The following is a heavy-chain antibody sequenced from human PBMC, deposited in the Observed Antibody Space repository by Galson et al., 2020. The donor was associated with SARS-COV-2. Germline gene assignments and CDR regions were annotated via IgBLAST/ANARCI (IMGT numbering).Heavy chain of an antibody. J-gene: IGHJ6*02. CDR1: GYTLSDYW. D-gene: IGHD2-15*01. CDR3: ARHGLGGCSATRGCLSYYYYGMDV. Sequence: GESPKTSCQGPGYTLSDYWIGWVRQMPGKGLEWMGIHYPGESATTYSPPFQGPVTLSADKSIGTAYLQWSSLKASDTAMYYCARHGLGGCSATRGCLSYYYYGMDVWGQGTTVTVSS. CDR2: HYPGESAT. V-gene: IGHV5-51*01.